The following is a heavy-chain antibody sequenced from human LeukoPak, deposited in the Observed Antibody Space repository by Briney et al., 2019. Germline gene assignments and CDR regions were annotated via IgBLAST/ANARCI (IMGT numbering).Heavy chain of an antibody. CDR2: ISSSSSYI. CDR3: ARELAVVVPAATNNYYYYYYMDV. CDR1: GFTFSSYG. V-gene: IGHV3-21*01. D-gene: IGHD2-2*01. J-gene: IGHJ6*03. Sequence: GGTLRLSCAASGFTFSSYGLSWVRQAPRKGLEWVSAISSSSSYIYYADSVKGRFTISRDNAKNSLYLQMNSLRAEDTAVYYCARELAVVVPAATNNYYYYYYMDVWGKGTTVTVSS.